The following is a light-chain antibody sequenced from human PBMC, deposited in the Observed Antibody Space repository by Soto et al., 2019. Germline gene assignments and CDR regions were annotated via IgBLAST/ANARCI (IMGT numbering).Light chain of an antibody. Sequence: QTVVTQEPSFSVSPGGTVTLTCGLSSGSVSTSYYPSWYQQTPGQAPRTLIYSTNTRSSGVPDRFSGSILGNKAALTITGAQADDESDYYCVLYMGSGITVFGTGTKLT. J-gene: IGLJ1*01. V-gene: IGLV8-61*01. CDR2: STN. CDR1: SGSVSTSYY. CDR3: VLYMGSGITV.